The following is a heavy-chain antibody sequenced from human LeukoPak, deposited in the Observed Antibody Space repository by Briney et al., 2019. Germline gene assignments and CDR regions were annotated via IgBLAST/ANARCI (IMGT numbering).Heavy chain of an antibody. CDR2: IIPIFGTA. D-gene: IGHD1-26*01. V-gene: IGHV1-69*05. CDR1: GGTFSSYA. J-gene: IGHJ6*03. CDR3: ARDLRVGNYYYYYMDV. Sequence: ASVKVSCKASGGTFSSYAISWVRQAPGQGLEWMGGIIPIFGTANYAQKFQGRVTITTDESTSTAYMELSSLRSEDTVVYYCARDLRVGNYYYYYMDVWGKGTTVTVSS.